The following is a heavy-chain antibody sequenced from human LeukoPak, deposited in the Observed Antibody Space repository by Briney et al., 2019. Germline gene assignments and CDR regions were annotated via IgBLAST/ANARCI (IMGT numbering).Heavy chain of an antibody. CDR2: ISYDGSNK. V-gene: IGHV3-30*03. D-gene: IGHD6-6*01. CDR1: GFTFSSYG. J-gene: IGHJ4*02. CDR3: ARDLNLVPDY. Sequence: GGSLRLSCAASGFTFSSYGVHWVRQAPGKGLEWVAVISYDGSNKYYADSVKGRFTISRDNSKNTLYLQLNSLRAEDTAVYYCARDLNLVPDYWGQGTLVTVSS.